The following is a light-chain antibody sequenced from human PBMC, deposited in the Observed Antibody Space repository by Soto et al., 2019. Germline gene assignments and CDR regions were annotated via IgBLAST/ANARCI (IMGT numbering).Light chain of an antibody. J-gene: IGKJ3*01. Sequence: DIQMTQTPSSLSASVGDRVTITCQASQDINNCLNWYHQKPGKAPKLLIYDASNLETGVPLRFSGSGSGTHFTLTISSLQPEDTATYYCQQYGDLPLTFGPGTKVDIK. CDR2: DAS. CDR1: QDINNC. V-gene: IGKV1-33*01. CDR3: QQYGDLPLT.